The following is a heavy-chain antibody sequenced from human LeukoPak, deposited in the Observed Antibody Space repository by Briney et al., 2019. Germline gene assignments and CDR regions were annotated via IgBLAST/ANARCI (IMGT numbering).Heavy chain of an antibody. CDR3: ARHLMVRGTNDGLNFDY. V-gene: IGHV4-30-2*03. Sequence: SETLSLTCAVSGGSISSGGYSWSWIRQPPGKGLEWIGYIYYSGSTYYNPSLKSRVTISVDTSKNQFSLKLSSVTAADTAVYYCARHLMVRGTNDGLNFDYWGQGTLVTVSS. D-gene: IGHD3-10*01. J-gene: IGHJ4*02. CDR2: IYYSGST. CDR1: GGSISSGGYS.